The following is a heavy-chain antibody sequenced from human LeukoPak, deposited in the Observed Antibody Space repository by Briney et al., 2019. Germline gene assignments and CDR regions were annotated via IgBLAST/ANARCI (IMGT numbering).Heavy chain of an antibody. Sequence: GGSLRLSCAASGFTFSSYTMNWVRQAPGKGLEWVSSISSSSNYIYYADSVKGRFTISRDNARNSLYLQMSSLRAEDTALYYCARVGWSTESYYFDYWGQGTLVTVSS. CDR3: ARVGWSTESYYFDY. D-gene: IGHD2-15*01. CDR1: GFTFSSYT. J-gene: IGHJ4*02. V-gene: IGHV3-21*04. CDR2: ISSSSNYI.